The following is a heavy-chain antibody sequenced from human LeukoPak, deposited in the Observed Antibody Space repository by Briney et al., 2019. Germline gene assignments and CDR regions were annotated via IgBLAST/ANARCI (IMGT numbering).Heavy chain of an antibody. Sequence: SETLSLTCAVYGGSFSGYYWSWIRQPPGKGPEWIGEINHSGSTNYSPSLKSRVTISVDTSKNQFSLKLSSVTAADTAVYYCARGPRGYSYGYVHFDYWGQGTLVTVSS. CDR3: ARGPRGYSYGYVHFDY. J-gene: IGHJ4*02. CDR1: GGSFSGYY. CDR2: INHSGST. V-gene: IGHV4-34*01. D-gene: IGHD5-18*01.